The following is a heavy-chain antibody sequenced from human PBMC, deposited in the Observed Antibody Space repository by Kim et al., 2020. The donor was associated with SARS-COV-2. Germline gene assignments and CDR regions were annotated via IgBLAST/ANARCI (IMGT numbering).Heavy chain of an antibody. CDR2: N. D-gene: IGHD3-10*01. CDR3: ARGVVRGVLDY. Sequence: NDYAVSVKSRIPINADTSKNQLSLQRNSVTPENTAVYYCARGVVRGVLDYWGQGTLVTVSS. J-gene: IGHJ4*02. V-gene: IGHV6-1*01.